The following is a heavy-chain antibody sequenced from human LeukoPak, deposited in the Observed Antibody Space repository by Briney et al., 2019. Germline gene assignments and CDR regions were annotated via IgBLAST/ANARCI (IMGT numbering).Heavy chain of an antibody. J-gene: IGHJ4*02. CDR2: ISGGGETT. V-gene: IGHV3-23*01. Sequence: PGGSLRLSCAASGFTFSSYAMNWVGQAPGKGLEWVSSISGGGETTYYADSAKGRFTISRDNSQNTLYLQMDSLRAEDTAVYYCARDYADYVGYFFFDYWGQGTLVTVSS. CDR1: GFTFSSYA. D-gene: IGHD4-17*01. CDR3: ARDYADYVGYFFFDY.